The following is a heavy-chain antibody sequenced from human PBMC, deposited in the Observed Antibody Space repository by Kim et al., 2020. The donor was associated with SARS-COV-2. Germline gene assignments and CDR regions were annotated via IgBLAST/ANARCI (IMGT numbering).Heavy chain of an antibody. CDR2: INTKANNYAT. CDR1: GFTFSGSA. CDR3: TTPTDK. J-gene: IGHJ4*02. D-gene: IGHD3-9*01. Sequence: GGSLRLSCAASGFTFSGSAMYWVRQASGRGLEWVGRINTKANNYATAYPASMQGRFTISRDDSKNTAYLQMDSLKTEDTAVYYCTTPTDKWGQGTLVTVS. V-gene: IGHV3-73*01.